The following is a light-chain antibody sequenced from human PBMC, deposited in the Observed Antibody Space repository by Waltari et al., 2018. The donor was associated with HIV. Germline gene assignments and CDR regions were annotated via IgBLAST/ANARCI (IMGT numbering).Light chain of an antibody. CDR2: ENN. CDR1: SSTIGHNY. V-gene: IGLV1-51*02. CDR3: GTWDSSLSAVV. J-gene: IGLJ2*01. Sequence: QSVLTQPPSVSAAPGQKVTISCSGSSSTIGHNYVYWYQQLPGTAPKLLIYENNKRPSGIPDRFSGSKSGTSATLGITGLQTGDEADYYCGTWDSSLSAVVFGGGTKLTVL.